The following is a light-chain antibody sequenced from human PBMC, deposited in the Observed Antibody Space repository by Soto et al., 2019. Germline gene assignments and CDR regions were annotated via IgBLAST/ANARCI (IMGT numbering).Light chain of an antibody. V-gene: IGLV8-61*01. Sequence: QTVVTQEASLSVSPGGTFTLTCGLTSGSVSSRYYPSWYRQDHGQTPRTLIYSGDIRSSGVPDRFSGSIRGSKAALTITGAQADDESVYYCVLYMKGDIRVFGGGPKLTVL. CDR3: VLYMKGDIRV. CDR1: SGSVSSRYY. J-gene: IGLJ2*01. CDR2: SGD.